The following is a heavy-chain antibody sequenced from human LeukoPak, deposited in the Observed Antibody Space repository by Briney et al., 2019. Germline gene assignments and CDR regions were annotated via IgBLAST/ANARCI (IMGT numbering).Heavy chain of an antibody. CDR2: IYTSGST. CDR1: GGSICSYY. D-gene: IGHD6-13*01. Sequence: SETLSLTRTVSGGSICSYYWSWIRQPAGKGLEWIGRIYTSGSTNYNPSLKSRVTMSVDTSKNQFSLKLSSVTAADTAVYYCARDQTIAAAINWFDPWGQGTLVTVSS. V-gene: IGHV4-4*07. J-gene: IGHJ5*02. CDR3: ARDQTIAAAINWFDP.